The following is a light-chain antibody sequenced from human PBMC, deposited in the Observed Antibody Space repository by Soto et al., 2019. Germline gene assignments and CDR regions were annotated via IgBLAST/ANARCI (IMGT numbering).Light chain of an antibody. V-gene: IGKV1-5*03. CDR1: HSISSW. CDR3: QQYNSYPRT. Sequence: DIQMTQSPSTLSASVGDRVPITCRASHSISSWLAWYQQKPEKALKLLIYKASSLESGDPSRFSGSGSGTEFTLTISSLQPDDFATYYCQQYNSYPRTFGQGTKVEIK. CDR2: KAS. J-gene: IGKJ1*01.